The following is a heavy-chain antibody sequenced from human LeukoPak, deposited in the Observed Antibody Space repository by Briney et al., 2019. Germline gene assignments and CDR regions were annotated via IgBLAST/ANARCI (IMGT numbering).Heavy chain of an antibody. CDR1: GFTVSSNY. V-gene: IGHV3-11*04. J-gene: IGHJ1*01. D-gene: IGHD2-21*01. CDR3: AKGSVVVIAILALRTTGYFQH. Sequence: PGGSLRLSCAASGFTVSSNYMSWVRQAPGKGLEWVSYISSSGSTIYYADSVKGRFTISRDNAKNSLYLQMNSLRAEDTAVYYCAKGSVVVIAILALRTTGYFQHWGQGTLVTVSS. CDR2: ISSSGSTI.